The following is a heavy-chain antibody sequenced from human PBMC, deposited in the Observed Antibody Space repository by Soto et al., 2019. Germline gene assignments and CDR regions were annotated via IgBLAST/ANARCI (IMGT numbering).Heavy chain of an antibody. V-gene: IGHV4-39*01. CDR2: IYYSGNT. D-gene: IGHD6-13*01. Sequence: PSETLSLTCTVSCGSLGSSGYYWGWIRQSPGKGLEWIGNIYYSGNTFYNPSLKSRVTISVDTSKNQIYLHLSAVTAADTAIFYCASIAAPGTTHFDFWGQGTLVTVSS. CDR1: CGSLGSSGYY. J-gene: IGHJ4*02. CDR3: ASIAAPGTTHFDF.